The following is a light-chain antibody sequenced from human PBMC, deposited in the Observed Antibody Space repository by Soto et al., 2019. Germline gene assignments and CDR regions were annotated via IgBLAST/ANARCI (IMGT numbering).Light chain of an antibody. J-gene: IGKJ1*01. CDR2: AAS. CDR1: QGISNY. CDR3: QRYNSAPQT. Sequence: DIQMTQSPSSLSASVGDRVTITCRASQGISNYLAWYQLKPGKVPNLLIYAASTLQSGVPSRFSGSGSGTHFTLTISSLQPEDAATYYCQRYNSAPQTFGQGTKVEIK. V-gene: IGKV1-27*01.